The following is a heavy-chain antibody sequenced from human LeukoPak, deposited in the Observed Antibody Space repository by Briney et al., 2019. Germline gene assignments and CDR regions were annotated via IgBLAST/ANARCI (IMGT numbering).Heavy chain of an antibody. V-gene: IGHV4-59*01. J-gene: IGHJ4*02. CDR2: IYHIGST. CDR3: ASHSGYASFDN. CDR1: GGSISSYY. D-gene: IGHD5-12*01. Sequence: SETLSLTCTVSGGSISSYYWSWIRQPPGQGLEWIGYIYHIGSTNYNPSLKSRVTISVDTSRNQFSLKLSSVTAADTAVYYCASHSGYASFDNWGQGTLVTVSS.